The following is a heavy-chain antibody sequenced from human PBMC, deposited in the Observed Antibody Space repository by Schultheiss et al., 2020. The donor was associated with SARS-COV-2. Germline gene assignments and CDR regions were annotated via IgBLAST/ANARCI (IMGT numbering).Heavy chain of an antibody. J-gene: IGHJ4*02. D-gene: IGHD1-1*01. CDR2: ISSSGSTI. CDR1: GFTFSDYY. Sequence: GGSLRLSCAASGFTFSDYYMSWIRQAPGKGLEWVSYISSSGSTIYYADSVKGRFTISRDNSKNSLSLQMNRLRVEDTAIYYCARDLRGPRRRLTQAFDFWGQGALVTVSS. CDR3: ARDLRGPRRRLTQAFDF. V-gene: IGHV3-11*01.